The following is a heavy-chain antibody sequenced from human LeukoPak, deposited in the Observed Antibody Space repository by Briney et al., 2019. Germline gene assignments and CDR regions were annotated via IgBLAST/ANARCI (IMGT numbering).Heavy chain of an antibody. Sequence: GGSLRLSCAASGFTFSSYDMHWVRQATGKGLEWVSAISAAGDTYYLDSVKGRFTISRENAKNSLYLQMNSLRAGDTAVYYCVALGDRIYWGQGTLVTVSS. J-gene: IGHJ4*02. CDR3: VALGDRIY. CDR2: ISAAGDT. V-gene: IGHV3-13*01. D-gene: IGHD2-21*02. CDR1: GFTFSSYD.